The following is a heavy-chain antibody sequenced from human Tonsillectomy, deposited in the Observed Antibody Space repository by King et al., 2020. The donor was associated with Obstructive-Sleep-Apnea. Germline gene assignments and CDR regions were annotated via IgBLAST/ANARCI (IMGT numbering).Heavy chain of an antibody. V-gene: IGHV1-46*01. CDR1: GYTFTSYY. Sequence: VQRVESGAEVKKPGASVKVSCKASGYTFTSYYMHWVRQAPGQGLEWMGIINPSVGSTSYAQKFQGRVTMTRDTSTSTVYMELSSLRSEDTAVYYCERDSVVTAWGLDYWGQGTLVTVSS. D-gene: IGHD2-21*02. CDR2: INPSVGST. J-gene: IGHJ4*02. CDR3: ERDSVVTAWGLDY.